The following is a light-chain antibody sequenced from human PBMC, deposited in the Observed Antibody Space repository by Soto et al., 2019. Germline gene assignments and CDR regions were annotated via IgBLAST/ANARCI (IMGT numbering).Light chain of an antibody. Sequence: DIQMTQSPSTLSASVGDRLTITCRASRSISSWVAWYQQKPGKPPKLLIYDASSLQSGVPSRFSGSGSGTEFTLTISSLQPEDFATYYCLQHNNYPRTFGQGTKVDI. CDR1: RSISSW. CDR3: LQHNNYPRT. CDR2: DAS. J-gene: IGKJ1*01. V-gene: IGKV1-5*01.